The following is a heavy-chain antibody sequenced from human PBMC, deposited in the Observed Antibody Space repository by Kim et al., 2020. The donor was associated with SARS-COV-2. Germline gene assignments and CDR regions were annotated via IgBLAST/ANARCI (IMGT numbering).Heavy chain of an antibody. CDR1: GFTFNTFD. V-gene: IGHV3-23*01. J-gene: IGHJ4*02. CDR2: ILGSDGTT. D-gene: IGHD3-16*01. Sequence: LSLTCAASGFTFNTFDMSWIRQVPGKGLEWVSAILGSDGTTYYADSVKGRFTISRDNSKNTLYLQMNTVTAEDTALYYCVKGAWVDYCGQGTLVTVSS. CDR3: VKGAWVDY.